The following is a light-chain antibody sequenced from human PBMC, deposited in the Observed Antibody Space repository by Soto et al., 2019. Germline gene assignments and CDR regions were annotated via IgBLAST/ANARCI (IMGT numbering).Light chain of an antibody. CDR3: QQSYSTPIT. CDR2: AAS. J-gene: IGKJ5*01. CDR1: QSITYY. Sequence: DIQMTQSPSSLSSSVGDIFAITCRASQSITYYLNWYQQIPGKAPKVLIYAASNLQSGVPSRFSGSGSGTDFTLTISSLQPEDFATYYCQQSYSTPITFGQGTRLEIK. V-gene: IGKV1-39*01.